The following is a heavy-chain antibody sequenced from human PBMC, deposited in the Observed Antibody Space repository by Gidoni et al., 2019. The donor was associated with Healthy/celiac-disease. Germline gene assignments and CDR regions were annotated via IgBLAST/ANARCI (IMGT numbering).Heavy chain of an antibody. CDR2: IYYSGIT. Sequence: QVQLQESGPGLVKPSETLSLTCTVSGGSISSYYWSWIRQPPGQGLEWIGYIYYSGITNYNPSLKSRVTISVDTSKNQFSLKLSSVTAADTAVYYCARDYDIYGMDVWGQGTTVTVSS. CDR3: ARDYDIYGMDV. CDR1: GGSISSYY. D-gene: IGHD3-9*01. J-gene: IGHJ6*02. V-gene: IGHV4-59*01.